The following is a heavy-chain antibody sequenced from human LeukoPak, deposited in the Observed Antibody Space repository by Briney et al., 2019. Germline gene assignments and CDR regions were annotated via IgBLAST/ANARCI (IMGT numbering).Heavy chain of an antibody. CDR3: ARDQVVAASVLSIDY. Sequence: PSETLSLTCAVSGGSISSGGYSWSWIRQPPGKGLEWIGYIYHSGSTYYNPSLKSRVTISVDRSKNQFSLKLSSVTAADTAVYYCARDQVVAASVLSIDYWGQGTLVTVSS. V-gene: IGHV4-30-2*01. CDR2: IYHSGST. CDR1: GGSISSGGYS. D-gene: IGHD2-15*01. J-gene: IGHJ4*02.